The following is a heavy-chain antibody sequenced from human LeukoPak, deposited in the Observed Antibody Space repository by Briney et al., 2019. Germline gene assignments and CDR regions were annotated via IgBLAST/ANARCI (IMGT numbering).Heavy chain of an antibody. CDR3: ARDYYYDSSGYLR. Sequence: GGSLRLSCAASGFTFSIYAMSWVRQAPGKGLEWVSAISGSGGSTYCADSVKGRFTISRDNSKNTLYLQMNSLRAEDTAVYYCARDYYYDSSGYLRWGQGTLVTVSS. D-gene: IGHD3-22*01. CDR1: GFTFSIYA. V-gene: IGHV3-23*01. CDR2: ISGSGGST. J-gene: IGHJ4*02.